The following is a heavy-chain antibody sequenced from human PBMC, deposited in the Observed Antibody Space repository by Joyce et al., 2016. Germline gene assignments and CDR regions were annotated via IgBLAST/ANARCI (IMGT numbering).Heavy chain of an antibody. CDR2: VDPEDGET. D-gene: IGHD6-19*01. CDR3: ATGPYSSSSTSDNY. Sequence: KPGATVKISCKFSGDTFSDYYIHWVQQAPRKGLEWMGLVDPEDGETIYTEKFQAKITVTADTSTDTAYMELSSLRFEDTAVYYCATGPYSSSSTSDNYWGQGTLVTVSS. J-gene: IGHJ4*02. V-gene: IGHV1-69-2*01. CDR1: GDTFSDYY.